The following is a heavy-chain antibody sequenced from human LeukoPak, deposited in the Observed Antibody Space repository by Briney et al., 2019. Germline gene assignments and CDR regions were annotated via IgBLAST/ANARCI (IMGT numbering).Heavy chain of an antibody. CDR2: IYHSGST. D-gene: IGHD3-9*01. J-gene: IGHJ4*02. V-gene: IGHV4-31*03. CDR1: GGSISSGGYY. CDR3: ARIVAGYDILTGYYPYYFDY. Sequence: SETLSLTCTVSGGSISSGGYYWSWIRQHPGKGLEWIGYIYHSGSTYYNPSLKSRVTISVDTSKNQFSLKLSSVTAADTAVYYCARIVAGYDILTGYYPYYFDYWGQGTLVTVSS.